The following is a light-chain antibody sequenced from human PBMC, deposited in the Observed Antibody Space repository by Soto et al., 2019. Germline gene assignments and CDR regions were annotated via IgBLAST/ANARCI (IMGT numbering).Light chain of an antibody. CDR1: QSISSW. CDR3: QPYNSYSGT. CDR2: DAS. J-gene: IGKJ1*01. Sequence: DIQMTQSPSTLSGSVGDRVTITCRASQSISSWLAWYQQKPGKAPKLLIYDASSLESGVPSRFSGSGSGTEFTLTISSLQPDDFATYYCQPYNSYSGTFGQGTKVDIK. V-gene: IGKV1-5*01.